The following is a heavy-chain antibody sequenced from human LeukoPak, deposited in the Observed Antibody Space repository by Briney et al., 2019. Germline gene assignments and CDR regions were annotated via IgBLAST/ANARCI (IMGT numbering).Heavy chain of an antibody. CDR1: GFTFSSYG. CDR3: ASHKWELLDY. CDR2: ISYDGSNK. D-gene: IGHD1-26*01. Sequence: PGRSLRLSCAASGFTFSSYGMHWARQAPGKGLEWVAVISYDGSNKYYADSVKGRFTISRDNSKNTLYLQMNSLRAEDTAVYYCASHKWELLDYWGQGTLVTVSS. J-gene: IGHJ4*02. V-gene: IGHV3-30*03.